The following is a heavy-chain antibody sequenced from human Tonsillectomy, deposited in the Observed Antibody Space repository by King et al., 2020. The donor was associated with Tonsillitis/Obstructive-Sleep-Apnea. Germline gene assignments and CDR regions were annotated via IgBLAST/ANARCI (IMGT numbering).Heavy chain of an antibody. CDR2: XXPSXSXT. V-gene: IGHV5-10-1*03. D-gene: IGHD4-17*01. CDR3: ARHYDDLSPLGFDP. Sequence: VQLVESGAEXKKXGESLRXSCQXSGYSFTNYWINWVRXMPGKXXXWXXXXXPSXSXTTXXXSXXGHVTISAXKPISTAYLQWSXLKASDTAMYYCARHYDDLSPLGFDPWGQGTLVTVSS. J-gene: IGHJ5*02. CDR1: GYSFTNYW.